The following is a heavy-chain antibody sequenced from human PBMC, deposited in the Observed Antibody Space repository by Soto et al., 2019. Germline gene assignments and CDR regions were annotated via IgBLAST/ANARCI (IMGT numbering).Heavy chain of an antibody. CDR1: GFSLSTSGVG. CDR2: IYWDDDK. CDR3: AHRRPSAAFDY. J-gene: IGHJ4*02. D-gene: IGHD2-15*01. V-gene: IGHV2-5*02. Sequence: QITLRESGPTLVKPTQTLTLTCSFSGFSLSTSGVGVGWIRQPPGKALEWLAVIYWDDDKRYNSTLKSRLTTTKDTSKNQVVLIMTNMDPVDTATYHCAHRRPSAAFDYWRQGTLVIVSS.